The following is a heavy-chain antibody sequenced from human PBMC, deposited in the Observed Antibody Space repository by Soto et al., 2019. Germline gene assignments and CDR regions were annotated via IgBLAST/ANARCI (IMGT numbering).Heavy chain of an antibody. J-gene: IGHJ5*02. D-gene: IGHD4-17*01. CDR1: GGSVSSTNW. CDR3: ARETYGDYVGYFDP. V-gene: IGHV4-4*02. Sequence: SETLSLTCAVSGGSVSSTNWWSWVRQSPGKGLEWIGDIYHIGSTNYNPSLRGRVTISVDRSKNQFSLKVSSVTAADTAVYYCARETYGDYVGYFDPWGQGTLVTVSS. CDR2: IYHIGST.